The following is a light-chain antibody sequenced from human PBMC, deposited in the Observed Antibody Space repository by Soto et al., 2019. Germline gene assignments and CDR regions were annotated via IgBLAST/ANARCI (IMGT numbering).Light chain of an antibody. Sequence: QSALTQPASVSGSPGQSITISCTGTSSDVGGYNYVSWYQQHPGKAPKLMIYEVSNRPSGVSNRFSGPKSGNTASLTISGLQAEDEADYYCSSYTSSSTRVFGTGTKV. J-gene: IGLJ1*01. V-gene: IGLV2-14*01. CDR3: SSYTSSSTRV. CDR1: SSDVGGYNY. CDR2: EVS.